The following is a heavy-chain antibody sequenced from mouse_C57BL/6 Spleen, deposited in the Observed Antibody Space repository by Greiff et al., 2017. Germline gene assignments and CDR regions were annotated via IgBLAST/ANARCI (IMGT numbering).Heavy chain of an antibody. CDR3: ARHYYGFYAMDY. CDR1: GFTFSSYG. V-gene: IGHV5-6*01. D-gene: IGHD1-1*01. Sequence: EVQLQQSGGDLVKPGGSLKLSCAASGFTFSSYGMSWVRQTPDKRLEWVATISSGGSYTYYPDSVEGRFIISRDNAKNTLYLQMSSLKSEDTAMYYCARHYYGFYAMDYWGQGTSVTVSS. CDR2: ISSGGSYT. J-gene: IGHJ4*01.